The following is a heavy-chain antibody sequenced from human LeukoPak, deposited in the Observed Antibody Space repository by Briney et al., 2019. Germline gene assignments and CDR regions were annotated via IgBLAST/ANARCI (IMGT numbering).Heavy chain of an antibody. CDR2: IRYDGSNK. CDR3: AKGRRDAYNYYFDY. J-gene: IGHJ4*02. Sequence: GGSLRLSCAASGFTFSSYGMHWVRQAPGKGLEWVAFIRYDGSNKYYADSVKGRFTISRDNSKNTLYVQMNSLRAEDTAAYYCAKGRRDAYNYYFDYWGQGTLVTVSS. D-gene: IGHD5-24*01. V-gene: IGHV3-30*02. CDR1: GFTFSSYG.